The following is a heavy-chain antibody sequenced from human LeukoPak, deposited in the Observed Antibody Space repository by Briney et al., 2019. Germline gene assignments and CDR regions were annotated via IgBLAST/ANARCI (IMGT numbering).Heavy chain of an antibody. D-gene: IGHD3-3*01. V-gene: IGHV1-69*04. CDR3: ASVITIFGVVNYYYGMDV. J-gene: IGHJ6*02. Sequence: SVKVSCKASGGTFSSYAISWVRQAPGQGLEWMGRIIPILGIANYAQKFQGRVTITADKSTSTAYMELSSLRPEDTAVYYCASVITIFGVVNYYYGMDVWGQGTTVTVSS. CDR2: IIPILGIA. CDR1: GGTFSSYA.